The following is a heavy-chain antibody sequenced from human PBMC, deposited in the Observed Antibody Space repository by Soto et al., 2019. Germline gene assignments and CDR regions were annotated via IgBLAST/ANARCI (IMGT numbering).Heavy chain of an antibody. CDR1: GYTFTSYG. V-gene: IGHV1-18*01. CDR3: ARVTIPITMVRGAYYWGDY. Sequence: QVQLVQSGAEVKKPGASVKVSCKASGYTFTSYGISWVRQAPGQGLEWMGWISAYNGNTNYAQKLQGRVTMTTDTSTSTAYMELRSLRSDDTAVYYCARVTIPITMVRGAYYWGDYWGQGTLVTVSS. J-gene: IGHJ4*02. CDR2: ISAYNGNT. D-gene: IGHD3-10*01.